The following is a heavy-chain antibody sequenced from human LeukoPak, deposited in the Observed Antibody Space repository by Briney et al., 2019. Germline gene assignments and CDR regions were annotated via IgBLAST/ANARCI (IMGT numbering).Heavy chain of an antibody. J-gene: IGHJ5*01. Sequence: PSETLSLTCTVSGGSISSNYWSWIRQPPGKGLEWIGYFYYSGTTSYNPSLKSRVTISLDTSKNQFSLKVSSVTAADTAVYYCARVGWPVLLIDSWGQGTLVTVSS. CDR1: GGSISSNY. V-gene: IGHV4-59*01. CDR3: ARVGWPVLLIDS. CDR2: FYYSGTT. D-gene: IGHD2/OR15-2a*01.